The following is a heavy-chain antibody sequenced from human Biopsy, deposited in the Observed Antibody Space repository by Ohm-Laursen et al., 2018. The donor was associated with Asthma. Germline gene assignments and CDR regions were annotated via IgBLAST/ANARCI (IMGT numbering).Heavy chain of an antibody. V-gene: IGHV3-30*03. D-gene: IGHD3-16*02. CDR2: ISYDGSNK. Sequence: SLRLSCAVSGFTFSSYGMHWVRQAPGKGLEWVAVISYDGSNKYYADSVKGRFTISRDNSKNTLYLQMNSLRAEDTAVYYCARDLHPTNHLGELSEGFDYWGQGTLVTVSS. J-gene: IGHJ4*02. CDR1: GFTFSSYG. CDR3: ARDLHPTNHLGELSEGFDY.